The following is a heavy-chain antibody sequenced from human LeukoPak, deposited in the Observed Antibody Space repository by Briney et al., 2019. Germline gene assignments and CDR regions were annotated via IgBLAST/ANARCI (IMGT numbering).Heavy chain of an antibody. V-gene: IGHV3-9*03. CDR2: ISWNSGTI. Sequence: GGSLRLSCAASGFIFNDYAMHWVRQAPGKGLEWVAGISWNSGTIAYAASVKGRFTISRDNAKNSLYLQMNSLRPEDMAFYFCAKVAAYSSGWYDSWGQGTLVTVSS. CDR1: GFIFNDYA. CDR3: AKVAAYSSGWYDS. D-gene: IGHD6-19*01. J-gene: IGHJ5*01.